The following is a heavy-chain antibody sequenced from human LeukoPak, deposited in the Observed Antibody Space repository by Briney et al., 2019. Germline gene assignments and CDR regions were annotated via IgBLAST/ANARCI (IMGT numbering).Heavy chain of an antibody. Sequence: SETLSLTCTVSGGSISSGSYYWSWIRQPAGKGLEWIGRIYTRGSTNYNPSLKSRVTISVDTSKNQFSLELSSVTAADTAVYYCARGVGGYCSGGSCYSGPNWFDPWGQGTLVTVSS. D-gene: IGHD2-15*01. J-gene: IGHJ5*02. V-gene: IGHV4-61*02. CDR1: GGSISSGSYY. CDR2: IYTRGST. CDR3: ARGVGGYCSGGSCYSGPNWFDP.